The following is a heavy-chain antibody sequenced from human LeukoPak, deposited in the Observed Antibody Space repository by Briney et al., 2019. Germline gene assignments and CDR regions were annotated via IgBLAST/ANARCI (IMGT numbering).Heavy chain of an antibody. J-gene: IGHJ4*02. D-gene: IGHD3-10*01. V-gene: IGHV1-8*01. CDR2: MKSNNGHT. CDR3: ATYTQSGAQGVSDY. Sequence: ASVKVSCKASGYTFTSFDFNWVRQATGQGLEWMGWMKSNNGHTGYAQKFQGRVTMTRDTSISTAYMELSSLRSEDTAVYYCATYTQSGAQGVSDYWGQGTLVTVSS. CDR1: GYTFTSFD.